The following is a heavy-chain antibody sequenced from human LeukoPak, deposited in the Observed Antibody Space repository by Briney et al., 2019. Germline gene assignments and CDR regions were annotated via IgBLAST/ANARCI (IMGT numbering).Heavy chain of an antibody. CDR1: GGTFSSYT. CDR3: ARDHGDRYYDYYYMDV. D-gene: IGHD4-17*01. CDR2: IIPILGIA. V-gene: IGHV1-69*04. J-gene: IGHJ6*03. Sequence: PVKVSCKASGGTFSSYTISWVRQAPGQGLEWMGRIIPILGIANYAQKFQGRVTITADKSTSTAYMELSSLRSEDTAVYYCARDHGDRYYDYYYMDVWGKGTTVTVSS.